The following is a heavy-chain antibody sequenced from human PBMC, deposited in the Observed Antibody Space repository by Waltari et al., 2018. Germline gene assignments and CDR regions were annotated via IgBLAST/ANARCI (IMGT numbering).Heavy chain of an antibody. V-gene: IGHV3-53*01. Sequence: EVQLVESGGGLLQPGGSLSLSCAASGLTVTGTYMSRVRQAPGKGLEWVSFIYSGGSTYYADSVKGRFTISRDNSKNTLYLQMNSLRAEDTAVYWCARVYSGGYYQEDWGQGTLVTVSS. J-gene: IGHJ4*02. CDR2: IYSGGST. CDR3: ARVYSGGYYQED. CDR1: GLTVTGTY. D-gene: IGHD1-26*01.